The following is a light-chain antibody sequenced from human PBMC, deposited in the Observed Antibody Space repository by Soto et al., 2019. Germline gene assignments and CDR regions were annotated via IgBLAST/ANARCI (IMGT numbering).Light chain of an antibody. CDR1: QSVSSN. V-gene: IGKV3-15*01. CDR2: HAS. Sequence: EIVMTQSPATLSVSPGERATLSCRASQSVSSNVAWYQQKPGQAPRLLFSHASTRATDVPARFSGSGSETELELTSSSRQSEDFAVYYCQQYSNWPRTFGQGTKVEIK. J-gene: IGKJ1*01. CDR3: QQYSNWPRT.